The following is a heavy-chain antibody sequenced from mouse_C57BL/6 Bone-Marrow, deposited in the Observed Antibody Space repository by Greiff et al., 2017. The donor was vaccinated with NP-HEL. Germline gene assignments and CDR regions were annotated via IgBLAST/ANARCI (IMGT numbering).Heavy chain of an antibody. J-gene: IGHJ3*01. CDR2: IDPSDSET. V-gene: IGHV1-52*01. CDR1: GYTFTSYW. Sequence: QVQLQQPGAELVRPGSSVKLSCKASGYTFTSYWMHWVKQRPIQGLEWIGNIDPSDSETHYNQNFKDKATLTVDKYSSTAYLQISSRTSEDSAVYYCAREGFAYWGPGTLGTVSA. CDR3: AREGFAY.